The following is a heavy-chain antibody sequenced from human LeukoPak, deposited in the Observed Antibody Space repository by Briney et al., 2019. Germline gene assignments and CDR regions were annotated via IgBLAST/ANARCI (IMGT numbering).Heavy chain of an antibody. CDR2: INAGNSNT. CDR3: ARESFGCSSGWYDY. J-gene: IGHJ4*02. V-gene: IGHV1-3*01. Sequence: ASVKVSCKASGYTFTSYAMHWVRQAPGQRLEWMGWINAGNSNTKYSQKFQGRVTITRDTSASTAYMELSSLRSEDTAVCYCARESFGCSSGWYDYWGQGTLVTVSS. CDR1: GYTFTSYA. D-gene: IGHD6-19*01.